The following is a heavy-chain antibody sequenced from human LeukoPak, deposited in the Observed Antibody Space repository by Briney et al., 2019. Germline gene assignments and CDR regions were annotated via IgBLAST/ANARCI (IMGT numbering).Heavy chain of an antibody. Sequence: GASVKVSCKAPGYTFTGYYMHWVRQAPGQGLEWMGWINPNSGGTNYAQKFQGRVTMTRDTSISTAYMELSSLRSEDTAVYYCARKTTPYYYGMDVWGQGTTVTVSS. D-gene: IGHD1-7*01. CDR3: ARKTTPYYYGMDV. CDR2: INPNSGGT. CDR1: GYTFTGYY. V-gene: IGHV1-2*02. J-gene: IGHJ6*02.